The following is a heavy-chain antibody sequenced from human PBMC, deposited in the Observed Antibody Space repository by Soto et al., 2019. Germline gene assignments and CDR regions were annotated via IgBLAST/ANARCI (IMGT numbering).Heavy chain of an antibody. CDR1: GGSFSGYY. V-gene: IGHV4-34*01. J-gene: IGHJ5*02. Sequence: SETLSLTCAVYGGSFSGYYWSWIRQPPGKGLEWIGEINHSGSTNYNPSLKSRVTISVDTSKNQFSLKLSSVTAADTAVYYCARVRGYRHNWFDPWGQGTLVTVS. CDR3: ARVRGYRHNWFDP. D-gene: IGHD5-18*01. CDR2: INHSGST.